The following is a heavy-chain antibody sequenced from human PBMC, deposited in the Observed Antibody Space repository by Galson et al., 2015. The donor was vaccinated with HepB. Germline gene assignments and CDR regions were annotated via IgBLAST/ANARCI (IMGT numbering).Heavy chain of an antibody. CDR2: ST. Sequence: STYYADSVKGRFTISRDNSKNTLYLQMNSLRAEDTAVYYCARAGSGWYFDYWGQG. V-gene: IGHV3-66*03. J-gene: IGHJ4*02. D-gene: IGHD6-19*01. CDR3: ARAGSGWYFDY.